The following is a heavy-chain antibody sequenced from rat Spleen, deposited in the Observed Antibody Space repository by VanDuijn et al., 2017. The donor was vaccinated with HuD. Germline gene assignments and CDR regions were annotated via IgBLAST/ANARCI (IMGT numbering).Heavy chain of an antibody. D-gene: IGHD1-10*01. CDR1: GFTFSDYD. Sequence: EVQLVESGGGLVQSGRSMKLSCAASGFTFSDYDMAWVRQAPTKGLEWAASISTSGGSTYYRDSLKGRFTVSKDNAKSTLYLQMDSLRSEDTATYYCVWEQLRWGQGVMVTVSS. J-gene: IGHJ2*01. CDR3: VWEQLR. V-gene: IGHV5-25*01. CDR2: ISTSGGST.